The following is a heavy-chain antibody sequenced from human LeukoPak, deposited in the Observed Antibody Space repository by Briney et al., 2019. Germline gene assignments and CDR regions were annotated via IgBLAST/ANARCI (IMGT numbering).Heavy chain of an antibody. CDR3: ASIAMVRGVIIFDC. CDR2: ISSSGSTI. J-gene: IGHJ4*02. CDR1: GFTFSSYE. V-gene: IGHV3-48*03. D-gene: IGHD3-10*01. Sequence: GGSLRLSCAASGFTFSSYEMNWVRQAPGKGLEWVSYISSSGSTIYYADSVKGRFTISRDNAKNSLYLQMNSLRAEDTAVYYCASIAMVRGVIIFDCWGQGTLVTVSS.